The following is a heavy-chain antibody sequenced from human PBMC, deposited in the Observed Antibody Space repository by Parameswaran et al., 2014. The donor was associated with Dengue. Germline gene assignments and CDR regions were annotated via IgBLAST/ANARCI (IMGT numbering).Heavy chain of an antibody. J-gene: IGHJ5*02. CDR3: ARGEAAENWFDP. D-gene: IGHD6-13*01. Sequence: WVRQAPGQGLEWMGRIIPILGIANYAQKFQGRVRITADKSTSTAYMELSSLRSEDTAVYYCARGEAAENWFDPWGQGTLVTVSS. V-gene: IGHV1-69*04. CDR2: IIPILGIA.